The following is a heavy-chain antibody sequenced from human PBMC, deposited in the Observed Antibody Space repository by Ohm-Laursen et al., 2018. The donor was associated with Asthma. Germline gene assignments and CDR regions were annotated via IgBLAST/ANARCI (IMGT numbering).Heavy chain of an antibody. CDR1: GGSISSYY. CDR2: IYYSEST. V-gene: IGHV4-59*01. D-gene: IGHD3-10*01. J-gene: IGHJ6*02. Sequence: PSETLSLTCSVSGGSISSYYWSWIRQPPGKGLEWIGHIYYSESTTYNPSLKSRVTISVDTSKNQFSLKLSSVTAADTAVYYCARVITMVRGVYYYGMDVWGQGTTVTVSS. CDR3: ARVITMVRGVYYYGMDV.